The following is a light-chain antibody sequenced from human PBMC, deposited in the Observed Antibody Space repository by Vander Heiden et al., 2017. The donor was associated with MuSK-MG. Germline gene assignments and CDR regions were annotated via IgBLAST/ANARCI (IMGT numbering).Light chain of an antibody. V-gene: IGKV1-33*01. J-gene: IGKJ5*01. CDR1: QDISNY. CDR2: DAS. Sequence: DIQMTQSPSSLSASVGDRVTITCQASQDISNYLNWYQQKPGKAPKLLIYDASNLETGVPSRSSGSGSGTDFTFTISSLQPEDLATYYCQQDDNLPITFGQGTRLEIK. CDR3: QQDDNLPIT.